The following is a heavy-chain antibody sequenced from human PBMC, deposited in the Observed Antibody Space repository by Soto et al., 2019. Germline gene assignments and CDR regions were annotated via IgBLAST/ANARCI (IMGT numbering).Heavy chain of an antibody. D-gene: IGHD1-20*01. Sequence: GASVKVSCKASGYTFTRHYMHWARQAPGQGLEWMGVINPSGDSTWYAQKFQGRLTMTRDTSTSTDYMELSSLRSEDTAVYYCARDSYNWNDDWLDPWGQGTLVTVSS. CDR2: INPSGDST. CDR3: ARDSYNWNDDWLDP. J-gene: IGHJ5*02. V-gene: IGHV1-46*01. CDR1: GYTFTRHY.